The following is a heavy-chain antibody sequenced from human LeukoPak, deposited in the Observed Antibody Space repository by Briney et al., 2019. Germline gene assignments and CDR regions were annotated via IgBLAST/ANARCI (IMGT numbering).Heavy chain of an antibody. CDR3: ARELRGYSYGSAFDI. V-gene: IGHV3-33*01. J-gene: IGHJ3*02. CDR2: IWYNGSNK. D-gene: IGHD5-18*01. Sequence: GGSLRLSFAASGFTFSSYGMHWVRQAPGKGLEWVAVIWYNGSNKYYVDSVKGRFTISRDNSKNTPYLQMKSLRAEDTAVYYCARELRGYSYGSAFDIWGQGTMVTVSS. CDR1: GFTFSSYG.